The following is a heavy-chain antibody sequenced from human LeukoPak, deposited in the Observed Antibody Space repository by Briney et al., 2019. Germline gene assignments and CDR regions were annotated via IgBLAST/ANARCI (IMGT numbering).Heavy chain of an antibody. Sequence: PSETLSLTCSVSAGSLSTYYWTWTRQPPGKGLEWIGYIHQSGTTEFNPSLKSRVTMSLDTSRNQFSLKMTTVTAADAAVYYCSREHYTFDGSGWFGMDVWGQGTTVTVSS. J-gene: IGHJ6*02. CDR3: SREHYTFDGSGWFGMDV. V-gene: IGHV4-59*12. D-gene: IGHD6-19*01. CDR2: IHQSGTT. CDR1: AGSLSTYY.